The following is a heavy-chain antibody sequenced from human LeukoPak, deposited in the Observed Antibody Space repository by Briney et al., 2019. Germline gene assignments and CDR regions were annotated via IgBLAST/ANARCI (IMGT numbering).Heavy chain of an antibody. CDR3: AKGEMSHYFDY. J-gene: IGHJ4*02. CDR2: ITGSGDST. CDR1: GFSFSSYS. D-gene: IGHD5-24*01. Sequence: GGSLRLSCAASGFSFSSYSMSWVRQAPGKGLEWVSAITGSGDSTYYADSVKGRFTISRDNPKNTLYLHMNSLRAEDTAVYYCAKGEMSHYFDYWGQGTLVTVS. V-gene: IGHV3-23*01.